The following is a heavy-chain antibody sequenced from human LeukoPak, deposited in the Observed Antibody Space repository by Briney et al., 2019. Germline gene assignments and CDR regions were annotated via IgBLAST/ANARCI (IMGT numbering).Heavy chain of an antibody. D-gene: IGHD3-9*01. Sequence: PSETLSLTCAVYGGSFSGYYWSWIRQPPGKGLEWIGEINHSGSTNYNPSLKSRVTISVDTSKNQFSLKLSSVTAADTAVYYCARVAGRYFDWLSTHKRYFDYWGQGTLVTVSS. CDR2: INHSGST. CDR1: GGSFSGYY. J-gene: IGHJ4*02. V-gene: IGHV4-34*01. CDR3: ARVAGRYFDWLSTHKRYFDY.